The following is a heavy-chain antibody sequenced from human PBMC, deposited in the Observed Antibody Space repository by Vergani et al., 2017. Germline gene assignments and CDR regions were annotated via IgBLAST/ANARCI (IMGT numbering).Heavy chain of an antibody. V-gene: IGHV4-38-2*01. Sequence: QVPLQESGPGLVEPSETLTLTCDVSDSSIMTNPYWGWFRQSPGKGLEWIGCIHHSGDTHYNSSLKSRVSISIVSSSKFSLSLTSVTAADTAIYYCARHRGSGGFFPSSYFYGMDVWGHGTTVTVSS. D-gene: IGHD3-10*01. J-gene: IGHJ6*02. CDR2: IHHSGDT. CDR3: ARHRGSGGFFPSSYFYGMDV. CDR1: DSSIMTNPY.